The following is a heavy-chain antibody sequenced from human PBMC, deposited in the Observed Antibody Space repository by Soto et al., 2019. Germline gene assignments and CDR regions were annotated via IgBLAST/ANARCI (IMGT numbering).Heavy chain of an antibody. J-gene: IGHJ6*02. CDR3: ATLRYSGSYSPYYYYGMDV. CDR1: GDRFTNYW. CDR2: IYPAHSDT. Sequence: PGELKRVCWKGSGDRFTNYWIGWVSQKTGKGLDWILIIYPAHSDTIYRPSFQRQATISADKSISTAYLQWSSLKASDTAMYYCATLRYSGSYSPYYYYGMDVWGQGTTVTLSS. D-gene: IGHD1-26*01. V-gene: IGHV5-51*01.